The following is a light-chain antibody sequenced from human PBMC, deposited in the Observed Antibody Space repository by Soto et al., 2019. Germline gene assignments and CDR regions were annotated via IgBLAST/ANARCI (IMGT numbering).Light chain of an antibody. V-gene: IGKV3-15*01. CDR3: QQYNNWPYT. CDR1: QTVSTN. CDR2: SAS. Sequence: EIVMTQSPVTLSVSPGERATLSCRASQTVSTNLAWYQQKPGHAPRLLIHSASTRATDIPARFSGSGSGTEFTLTISSLQSEDFAVYYCQQYNNWPYTFGQGTKLQIK. J-gene: IGKJ2*01.